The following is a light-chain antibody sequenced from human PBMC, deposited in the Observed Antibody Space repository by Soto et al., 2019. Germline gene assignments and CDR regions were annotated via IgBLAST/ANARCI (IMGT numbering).Light chain of an antibody. CDR1: QSVSSN. CDR3: QQYNKWPPYT. V-gene: IGKV3-15*01. Sequence: EIVMTQSPATLSVSPGERATLSCRASQSVSSNLAWYQQKPGQAPRLLIYAASTRATGIPARFSGGGSGTEFPLAISSLQSEDFAVYYCQQYNKWPPYTFGQGTELEIK. J-gene: IGKJ2*01. CDR2: AAS.